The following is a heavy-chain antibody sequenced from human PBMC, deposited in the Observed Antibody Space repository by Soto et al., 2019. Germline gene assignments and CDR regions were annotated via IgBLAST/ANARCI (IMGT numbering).Heavy chain of an antibody. Sequence: GGSLRLSCAASGFTFSRYNMNWVRQAPGKGLEWVSSISSSSGCIYYADSVKGRFTISRDNAKNSLYLQMNSLRAEDTAVYYCARLSAPTASYYTAPFDYWGQGTLVTVSS. V-gene: IGHV3-21*01. J-gene: IGHJ4*02. CDR1: GFTFSRYN. CDR3: ARLSAPTASYYTAPFDY. CDR2: ISSSSGCI. D-gene: IGHD2-2*02.